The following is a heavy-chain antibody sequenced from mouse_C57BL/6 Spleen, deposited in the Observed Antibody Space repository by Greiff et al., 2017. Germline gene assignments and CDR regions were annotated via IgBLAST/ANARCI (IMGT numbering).Heavy chain of an antibody. Sequence: QVQLQQSGPGLVQPSQSLSITCTVSGFSLTSYGVHWVRQSPGKGLEWLGVIWSGGSTDYNAAFISRLSISKDNSKSQVFFKMNSLQADDTAIYYCARNSYDYDDGAWFAYWGQGTLVTVSA. CDR2: IWSGGST. J-gene: IGHJ3*01. CDR3: ARNSYDYDDGAWFAY. V-gene: IGHV2-2*01. D-gene: IGHD2-4*01. CDR1: GFSLTSYG.